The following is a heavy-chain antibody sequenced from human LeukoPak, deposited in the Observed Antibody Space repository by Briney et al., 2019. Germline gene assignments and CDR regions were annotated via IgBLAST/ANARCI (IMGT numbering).Heavy chain of an antibody. CDR1: GFTFSSYG. D-gene: IGHD2-21*02. CDR2: ISYDGSNK. V-gene: IGHV3-30*18. CDR3: AKRLFDY. Sequence: GGSLRLSCAASGFTFSSYGMHWVRQAPGKGLEWVAVISYDGSNKYYADSVKGRFTISGDNSKNTLYLQMNSLRAEDTAVYYCAKRLFDYWGQGTLVTVSS. J-gene: IGHJ4*02.